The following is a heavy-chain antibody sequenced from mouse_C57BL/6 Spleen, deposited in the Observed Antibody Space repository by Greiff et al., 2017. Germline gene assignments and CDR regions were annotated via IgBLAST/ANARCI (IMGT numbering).Heavy chain of an antibody. Sequence: QVQLQQPGAELVKPGASVKLSCKASGYTFTSYWMHWVKQRPGRGLEWIGRIDPISGGTKYNGKFRGKATLTVDKPSSTAYMQLSSLTSEDSAVYYCARERFAYWGQGTLVTVSA. CDR2: IDPISGGT. CDR1: GYTFTSYW. J-gene: IGHJ3*01. CDR3: ARERFAY. V-gene: IGHV1-72*01.